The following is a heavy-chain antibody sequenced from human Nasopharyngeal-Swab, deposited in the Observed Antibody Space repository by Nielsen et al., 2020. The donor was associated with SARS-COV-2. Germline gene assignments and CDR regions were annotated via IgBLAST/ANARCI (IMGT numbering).Heavy chain of an antibody. V-gene: IGHV3-73*01. Sequence: GESLKISCAASGFIFSASAIHWVRQASGKGLEWVGRIGDKEHNYATTYGASVQGRFTISRDDSKNTAFLQMDGLKTEDTVLYYCTTDFYFDYWGQGNLVTVSS. CDR3: TTDFYFDY. J-gene: IGHJ4*02. CDR2: IGDKEHNYAT. CDR1: GFIFSASA.